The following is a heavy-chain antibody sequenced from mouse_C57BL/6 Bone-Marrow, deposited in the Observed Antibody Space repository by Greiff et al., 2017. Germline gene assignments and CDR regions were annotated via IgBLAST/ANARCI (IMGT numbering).Heavy chain of an antibody. CDR1: GYTFTSYW. D-gene: IGHD1-1*01. V-gene: IGHV1-55*01. Sequence: QVQLKQPGAELVKPGASVKMSCKASGYTFTSYWITWVKQRPGQGLEWIGDIYPGSGSTNYNEKFKSKATLTVDTSSSTAYMQLSSLTSEDSAVYYCARRYGSRNPWFAYWGQGTLVTVSA. CDR3: ARRYGSRNPWFAY. CDR2: IYPGSGST. J-gene: IGHJ3*01.